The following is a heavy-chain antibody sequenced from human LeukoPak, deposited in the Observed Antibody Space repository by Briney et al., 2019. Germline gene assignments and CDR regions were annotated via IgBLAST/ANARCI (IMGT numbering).Heavy chain of an antibody. CDR2: ISAYNGNT. Sequence: ASVEVSCKASGYTFTSYGISWVRQAPGQGLEWMGWISAYNGNTNYAQKLQGRVTMTTDTSTSTAYMELRSLRSDDTAVYYCARDVGYQAYYDFWSGYYSVPWFDPWGQGTLVTVSS. V-gene: IGHV1-18*01. D-gene: IGHD3-3*01. CDR1: GYTFTSYG. J-gene: IGHJ5*02. CDR3: ARDVGYQAYYDFWSGYYSVPWFDP.